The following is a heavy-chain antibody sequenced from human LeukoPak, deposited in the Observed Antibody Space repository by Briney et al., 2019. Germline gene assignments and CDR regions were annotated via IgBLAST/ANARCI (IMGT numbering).Heavy chain of an antibody. D-gene: IGHD3-22*01. J-gene: IGHJ4*02. Sequence: PSETLSLTCTVSGGSISSGDYYWSWIRQPPGKGLEWIGYIYYSGSTYYNPSLKSRVTISVDTSKNQFSLKLGSVTAADTAVYYCARAKGDTMIVVVSLYFDYWGQGTLVTVSS. V-gene: IGHV4-30-4*01. CDR1: GGSISSGDYY. CDR2: IYYSGST. CDR3: ARAKGDTMIVVVSLYFDY.